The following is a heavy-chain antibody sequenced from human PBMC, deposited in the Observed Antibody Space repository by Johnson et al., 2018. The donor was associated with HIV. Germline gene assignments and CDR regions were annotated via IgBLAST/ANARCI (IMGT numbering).Heavy chain of an antibody. Sequence: VQLVESGGGVVQPGRSLRLSCAVSGFTFSSYAMSWVRQAPGKGLEWVSVIYSGGSTYYADSVKGRFTLSRDISKNTLYLQMNSLRADDPAVYYGAKRGSTMIGGAGAFDIWGQGTMVTVSS. CDR2: IYSGGST. J-gene: IGHJ3*02. CDR3: AKRGSTMIGGAGAFDI. V-gene: IGHV3-66*04. D-gene: IGHD3-22*01. CDR1: GFTFSSYA.